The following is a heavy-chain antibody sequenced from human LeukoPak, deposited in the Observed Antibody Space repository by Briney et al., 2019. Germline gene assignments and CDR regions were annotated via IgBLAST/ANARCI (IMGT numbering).Heavy chain of an antibody. V-gene: IGHV1-69*04. CDR3: ARGTMVRGVTNYYYYGMDV. CDR2: IIPILGIA. J-gene: IGHJ6*02. Sequence: ASVKVSCKASGGTFSSYAISWVRQAPGQGLEWMGRIIPILGIANYAQKFQGRVTMTRNTSISTAYMELSSLRSEDTAVYYCARGTMVRGVTNYYYYGMDVWGQGTTVTVSS. D-gene: IGHD3-10*01. CDR1: GGTFSSYA.